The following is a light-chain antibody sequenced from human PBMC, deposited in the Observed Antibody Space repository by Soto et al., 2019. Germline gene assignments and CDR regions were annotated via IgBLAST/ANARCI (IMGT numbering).Light chain of an antibody. J-gene: IGKJ5*01. CDR2: DAS. V-gene: IGKV1-33*01. Sequence: IQMTQSPSSLSASVGDRVTITCQASQDISNYLNWYQQKPGXAPXLLIYDASNLETAVPSRFSGSGSEREFTLTISSLQPDDFATNYSQPYNSYPITFGQGTRLEI. CDR1: QDISNY. CDR3: QPYNSYPIT.